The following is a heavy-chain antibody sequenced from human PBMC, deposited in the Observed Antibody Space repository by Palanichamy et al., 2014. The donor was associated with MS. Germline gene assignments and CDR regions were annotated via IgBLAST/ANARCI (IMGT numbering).Heavy chain of an antibody. D-gene: IGHD3-10*01. V-gene: IGHV3-74*01. CDR1: GFTFSSYW. J-gene: IGHJ4*02. CDR3: ARANSWGDDSLDY. Sequence: EVQLVESGGGLVQPGGSLRLSCAASGFTFSSYWMHWVRQAPGKGLVWVSRLNKDGSTTSYADSVKGRFTISRDNAKNTLYLQMNSLRAEDTAVYYCARANSWGDDSLDYWGQGTLVTVSS. CDR2: LNKDGSTT.